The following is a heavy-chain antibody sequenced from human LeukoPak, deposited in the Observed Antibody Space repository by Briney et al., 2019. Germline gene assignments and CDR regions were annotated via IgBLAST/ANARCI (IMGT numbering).Heavy chain of an antibody. CDR3: ARGGRYQLPRGNWFDP. Sequence: ASVKVSCKASGGTFSSYAISWVRQAPGQGLEWMGGIIPISGTANYAQKFQGRVTITTDESTSTAYMELSSLRSEDTAVYYCARGGRYQLPRGNWFDPWGQGTLVTVSS. D-gene: IGHD2-2*01. V-gene: IGHV1-69*05. CDR2: IIPISGTA. CDR1: GGTFSSYA. J-gene: IGHJ5*02.